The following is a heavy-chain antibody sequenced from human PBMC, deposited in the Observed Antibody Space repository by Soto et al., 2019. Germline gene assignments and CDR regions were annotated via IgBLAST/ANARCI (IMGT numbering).Heavy chain of an antibody. J-gene: IGHJ4*02. CDR2: ISGSGGST. CDR3: ARASYRCKGVGGFDY. D-gene: IGHD1-26*01. Sequence: EVQLLESGGGLVQPGGSLRLSCAASGFTFSSYAMSWVRQAPGKGLEWVSAISGSGGSTYYADSVKGRFTISRDNSKNTMYLHMNSLTAEDKTVYYCARASYRCKGVGGFDYWGQGTLVTVSS. CDR1: GFTFSSYA. V-gene: IGHV3-23*01.